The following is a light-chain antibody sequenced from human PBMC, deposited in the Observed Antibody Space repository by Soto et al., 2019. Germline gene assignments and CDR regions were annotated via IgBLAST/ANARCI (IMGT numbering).Light chain of an antibody. CDR2: ATS. CDR1: QSITTY. Sequence: DIQMTQSPSSLSASVGDRVTITCRSSQSITTYLNWYQQKPGKAPKLLIYATSSLQSGVPSRFSGSGSGPDFTLTISSLQPEDFATYYCQQSYSTLTWTFGQGTKVDIK. V-gene: IGKV1-39*01. CDR3: QQSYSTLTWT. J-gene: IGKJ1*01.